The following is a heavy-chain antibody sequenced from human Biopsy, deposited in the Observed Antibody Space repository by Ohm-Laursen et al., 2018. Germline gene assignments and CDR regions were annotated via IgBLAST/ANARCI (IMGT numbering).Heavy chain of an antibody. V-gene: IGHV3-30*18. J-gene: IGHJ4*02. Sequence: RSLRLSCSASGFNFNDYGMHWVRQAPGKGLEWVAVISHDGRSRFYVDSVKGRFTISRDNSNNTLYLQMNSLRAEDTAVYYCANSYYDFWTGYLNFDNGGQGTLVTVSS. CDR3: ANSYYDFWTGYLNFDN. CDR2: ISHDGRSR. D-gene: IGHD3-3*01. CDR1: GFNFNDYG.